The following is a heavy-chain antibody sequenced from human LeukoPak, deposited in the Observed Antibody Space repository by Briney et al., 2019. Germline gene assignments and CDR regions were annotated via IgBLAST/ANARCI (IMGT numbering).Heavy chain of an antibody. Sequence: GGSLRLSCAASGFTFNNYWMHWVRQAPGKGLVWVSRIDSDGSSTRCADAVKGRFTISRDNAKNTPYLQMNSLRAEDTAIYYCVKGGGPRGFDYWGQGILVTVSS. J-gene: IGHJ4*02. V-gene: IGHV3-74*01. CDR3: VKGGGPRGFDY. CDR1: GFTFNNYW. CDR2: IDSDGSST. D-gene: IGHD3-10*01.